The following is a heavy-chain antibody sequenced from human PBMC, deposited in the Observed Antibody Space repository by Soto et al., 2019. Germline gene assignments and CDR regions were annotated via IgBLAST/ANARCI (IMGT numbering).Heavy chain of an antibody. J-gene: IGHJ4*02. CDR1: GFTFSSYG. D-gene: IGHD5-18*01. V-gene: IGHV3-30*03. CDR3: VSDRGYGHASVPYS. Sequence: QAQLVESGGGVVQPGRPLRLSCAASGFTFSSYGMHWVRQAPGTGLEWGAVISHDGGSQHYADSVKGRFTISRDNSKNMVLLQMNSLRAEDTAVYYCVSDRGYGHASVPYSWGQGTLVSVSS. CDR2: ISHDGGSQ.